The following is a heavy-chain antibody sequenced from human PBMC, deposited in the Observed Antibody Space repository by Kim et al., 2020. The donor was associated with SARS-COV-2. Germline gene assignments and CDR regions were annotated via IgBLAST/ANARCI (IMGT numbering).Heavy chain of an antibody. CDR1: GYTFTGYS. Sequence: ASVKVSCKASGYTFTGYSIHWVREAPGQGLEWMGWINPNSGATDYAEKSQGRVTMTRDTSISTAYLDLSRLRSEDTAMYYCARSHSPDVRLVRLYWGQGTLVTVSS. CDR2: INPNSGAT. D-gene: IGHD1-26*01. V-gene: IGHV1-2*02. CDR3: ARSHSPDVRLVRLY. J-gene: IGHJ4*02.